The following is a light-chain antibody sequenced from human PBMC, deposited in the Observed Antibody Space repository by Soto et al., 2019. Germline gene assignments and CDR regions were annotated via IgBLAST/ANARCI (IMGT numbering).Light chain of an antibody. CDR3: SSYTSSSTRV. CDR2: EVS. V-gene: IGLV2-14*01. J-gene: IGLJ3*02. Sequence: QSALTQPASVSGSPGQSITISCTGTSSDVGGYNYVSWYQQHPGKAPKLMIYEVSNRPSGVSNRFSGSKSGNTASLTISGVPGEGEADYYCSSYTSSSTRVFGGGTKLTVL. CDR1: SSDVGGYNY.